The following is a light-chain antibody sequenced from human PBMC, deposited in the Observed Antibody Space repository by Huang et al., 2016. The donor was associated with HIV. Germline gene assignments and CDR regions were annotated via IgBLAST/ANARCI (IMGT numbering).Light chain of an antibody. V-gene: IGKV3-15*01. J-gene: IGKJ2*01. Sequence: EIVMTQSPATLSVSPGERATLSCRASQSISSNLAWYQQKPGQAPRLLIHGASTRATGIPPTFSGSGSVTEFTLTISSLQSEDFAVYHCQQYDNWPYTFGQGTKLEIK. CDR2: GAS. CDR1: QSISSN. CDR3: QQYDNWPYT.